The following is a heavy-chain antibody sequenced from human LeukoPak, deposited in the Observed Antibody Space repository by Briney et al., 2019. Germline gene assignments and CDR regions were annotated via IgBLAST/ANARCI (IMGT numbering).Heavy chain of an antibody. CDR3: TRGRDTGGGYDWFDP. D-gene: IGHD7-27*01. CDR1: GGSFSGYY. Sequence: PSETLSLTCAVYGGSFSGYYWSWIRQPPGKGLEWIGEINHSGSTNYNPSLKSRVTISVDTSKNQFSLKLSSVTAADTAVYYCTRGRDTGGGYDWFDPWGQGTLVTVSS. CDR2: INHSGST. V-gene: IGHV4-34*01. J-gene: IGHJ5*02.